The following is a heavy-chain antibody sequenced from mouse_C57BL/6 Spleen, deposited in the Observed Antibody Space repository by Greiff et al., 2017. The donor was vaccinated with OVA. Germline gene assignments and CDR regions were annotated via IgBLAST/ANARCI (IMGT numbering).Heavy chain of an antibody. CDR2: IDPENGDT. D-gene: IGHD2-5*01. CDR3: STDGSNYGMDY. V-gene: IGHV14-4*01. J-gene: IGHJ4*01. CDR1: GFNIKDDY. Sequence: EVQLQQSGAELVRPGASVKLSCTASGFNIKDDYMHWVKQRPEQGLEWIGWIDPENGDTKYASKFQGKATITADTSSNPAYLQLSSLTSEDTAVYYCSTDGSNYGMDYWGQGTSVTVSS.